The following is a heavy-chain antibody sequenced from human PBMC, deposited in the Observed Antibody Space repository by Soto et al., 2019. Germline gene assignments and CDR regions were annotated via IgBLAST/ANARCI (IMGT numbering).Heavy chain of an antibody. CDR2: INHSGST. V-gene: IGHV4-34*01. CDR3: ARGPPLGY. J-gene: IGHJ4*02. CDR1: GGSFSGYY. Sequence: SETLSLTCAFFGGSFSGYYWSWIRQPPGKGLEWIGEINHSGSTNYNPSLKSRVTISVDTSKNQFSLKLSSVTAADTAVYYCARGPPLGYWGQGTLVTVSS.